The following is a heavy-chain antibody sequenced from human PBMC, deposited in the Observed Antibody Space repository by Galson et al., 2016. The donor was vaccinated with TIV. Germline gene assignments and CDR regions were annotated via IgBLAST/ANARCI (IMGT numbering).Heavy chain of an antibody. CDR1: GFTFSIYA. Sequence: SLRLSCAASGFTFSIYAMTWVRQAPGLGLEWVSAISGGGGTTYYADSVQGRFTISRDNSTNTLFLQMTSLRVEDTAVYYCTKVPSSGFSYYYGLDVWGQGTTVTVSS. V-gene: IGHV3-23*01. D-gene: IGHD3-22*01. CDR2: ISGGGGTT. CDR3: TKVPSSGFSYYYGLDV. J-gene: IGHJ6*02.